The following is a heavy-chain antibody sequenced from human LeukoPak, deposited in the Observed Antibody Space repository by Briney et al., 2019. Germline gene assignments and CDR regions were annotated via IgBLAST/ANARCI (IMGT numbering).Heavy chain of an antibody. CDR2: IYYSGST. CDR1: GGSISSSSYY. D-gene: IGHD4-23*01. CDR3: ARHTNSAGNLYYFDS. J-gene: IGHJ4*02. V-gene: IGHV4-39*01. Sequence: SETLSLTCTVSGGSISSSSYYWGRIRQPPGKGLEWIGSIYYSGSTYYNPSLKSRVTISVDTSKNQFSLKLTSVTAADTAVYYCARHTNSAGNLYYFDSWGQGTLVTVSS.